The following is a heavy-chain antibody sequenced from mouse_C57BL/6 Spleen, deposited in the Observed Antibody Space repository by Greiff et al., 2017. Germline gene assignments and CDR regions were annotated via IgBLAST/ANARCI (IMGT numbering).Heavy chain of an antibody. Sequence: EVQLQQSGAELVRPGASVKLSCTASGFNIKDDYMHWVKQRPEQGLEWIGWIDPENGDTEYASKFQGKATITADTSSNTAYLQLSSLTSEATAVYYCTTGYDHGAWFAYWGQGTLVTVSA. J-gene: IGHJ3*01. CDR3: TTGYDHGAWFAY. D-gene: IGHD2-3*01. CDR1: GFNIKDDY. CDR2: IDPENGDT. V-gene: IGHV14-4*01.